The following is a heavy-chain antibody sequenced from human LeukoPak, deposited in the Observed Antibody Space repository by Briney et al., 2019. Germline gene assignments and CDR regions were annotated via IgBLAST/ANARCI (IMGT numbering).Heavy chain of an antibody. CDR2: ISYDGSNK. Sequence: GRSLRLSCAASGFTFSSYGMHWVRQAPGKGLEWVAVISYDGSNKYYADYVKGRFTISRDNSKNTLYLQMNSLRAGDTAVYYCAKLAVAGTDYWGQGTLVTVSS. CDR1: GFTFSSYG. J-gene: IGHJ4*02. V-gene: IGHV3-30*18. D-gene: IGHD6-19*01. CDR3: AKLAVAGTDY.